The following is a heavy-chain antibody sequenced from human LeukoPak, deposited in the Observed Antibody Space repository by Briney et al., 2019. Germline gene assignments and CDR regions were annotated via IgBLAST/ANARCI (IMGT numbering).Heavy chain of an antibody. D-gene: IGHD6-13*01. J-gene: IGHJ5*02. CDR2: ISAYNGNT. Sequence: ASVKVSCKASGYTFTSYGISWVRQAPGQGLERMGWISAYNGNTNYAQKLQGRVTMTTDTSTSTAYMELRSLRSDDTAVYYCARASPYSSSRSGWFDPWGQGTLVTVSS. CDR3: ARASPYSSSRSGWFDP. CDR1: GYTFTSYG. V-gene: IGHV1-18*01.